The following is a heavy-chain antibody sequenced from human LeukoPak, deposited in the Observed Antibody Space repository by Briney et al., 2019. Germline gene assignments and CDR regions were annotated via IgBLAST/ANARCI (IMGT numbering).Heavy chain of an antibody. D-gene: IGHD5-18*01. J-gene: IGHJ5*02. CDR2: ISCSGSTI. CDR1: GFTFSSYE. V-gene: IGHV3-48*03. CDR3: ARGYSYGFGRTSQIWFDP. Sequence: GGSLRLSCAASGFTFSSYEMNWVRQAPGKGLEWVSYISCSGSTIYYADSVKGRFTISRDNAKNSLYLQMNSLRAEDTAVYYCARGYSYGFGRTSQIWFDPWGQGTLVTVSS.